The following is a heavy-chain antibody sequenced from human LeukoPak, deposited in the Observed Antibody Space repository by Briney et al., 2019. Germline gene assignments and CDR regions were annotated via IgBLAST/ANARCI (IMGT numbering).Heavy chain of an antibody. CDR2: ISAYNGNT. J-gene: IGHJ4*02. Sequence: ASVKVSCKASGYTFTSYYMHWVRQAPGQGLEWMGWISAYNGNTNYAQKLQGRVTMTTDTSTSTAYMELRSLRSDDTAVYYCARSKGLIAVAGKEYFDYWGQGTLVTVSS. CDR1: GYTFTSYY. CDR3: ARSKGLIAVAGKEYFDY. D-gene: IGHD6-19*01. V-gene: IGHV1-18*04.